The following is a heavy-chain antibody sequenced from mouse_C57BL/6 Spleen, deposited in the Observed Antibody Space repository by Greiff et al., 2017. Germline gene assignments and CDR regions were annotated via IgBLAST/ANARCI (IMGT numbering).Heavy chain of an antibody. CDR2: ISYSGST. D-gene: IGHD2-4*01. J-gene: IGHJ3*01. CDR1: GYSITNAY. CDR3: ARGGLRAWFAY. Sequence: EVQLQQSGPGLAKPSQTLSLTCSVTGYSITNAYWNWIRKFPGNKLEYMGYISYSGSTYYNPSLKSRISITRDTSKNQYYLQLNSVTTEDTATYYCARGGLRAWFAYWGQGTLVTVSA. V-gene: IGHV3-8*01.